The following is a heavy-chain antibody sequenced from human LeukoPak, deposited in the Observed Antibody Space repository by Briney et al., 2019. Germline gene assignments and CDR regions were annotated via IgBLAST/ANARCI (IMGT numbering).Heavy chain of an antibody. Sequence: SETLSLTCAVSGGSISSSNWWSWVRQPPGKGLEWIGKIYHSGSTNYNPSLKSRVTISVDKSKNQFSLKLSSVTAADTAVYYCAREHSSGAPLDYWGQGTLVTVSS. CDR3: AREHSSGAPLDY. CDR1: GGSISSSNW. D-gene: IGHD6-19*01. CDR2: IYHSGST. J-gene: IGHJ4*02. V-gene: IGHV4-4*02.